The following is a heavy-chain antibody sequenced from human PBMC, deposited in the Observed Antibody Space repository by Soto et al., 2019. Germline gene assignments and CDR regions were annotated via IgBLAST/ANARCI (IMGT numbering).Heavy chain of an antibody. V-gene: IGHV1-18*01. Sequence: ASVEVSCKASGYTFTSYGISWVRQAPGQGLEWMGWISAYNGNTNYAQKLQGRVTMTTDTSTSTAYMELRSLRSDDTAVYYCARDVVVVSSGSYNWFDPWGQGTLVTVSS. CDR2: ISAYNGNT. J-gene: IGHJ5*02. D-gene: IGHD3-22*01. CDR1: GYTFTSYG. CDR3: ARDVVVVSSGSYNWFDP.